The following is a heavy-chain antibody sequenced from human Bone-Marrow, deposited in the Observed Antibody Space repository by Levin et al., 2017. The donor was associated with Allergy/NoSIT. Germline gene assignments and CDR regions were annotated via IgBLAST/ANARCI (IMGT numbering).Heavy chain of an antibody. V-gene: IGHV1-2*06. CDR3: ARATYDTAGSPWGP. CDR2: INPNSGGT. D-gene: IGHD3-3*01. J-gene: IGHJ5*02. Sequence: EASVKVSCDSSGHTFLGFHMHWVRQAPGQGLEWVGRINPNSGGTDYARKFRGRVSLTRDTSTETAYLELNGLTSADTAVYFCARATYDTAGSPWGPWGQGTLVTVSS. CDR1: GHTFLGFH.